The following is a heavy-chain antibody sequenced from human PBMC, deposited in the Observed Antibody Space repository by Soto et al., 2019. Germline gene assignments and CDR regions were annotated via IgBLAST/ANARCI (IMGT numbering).Heavy chain of an antibody. J-gene: IGHJ4*02. D-gene: IGHD3-22*01. CDR2: IYYSGST. CDR3: ARGNYYDFDY. V-gene: IGHV4-59*01. Sequence: PSETLSLTCTVFGGSISSYYWSWIRQPPGKGLEWIGYIYYSGSTNYNPSLKSRVTISVDTSKNQFSLKLSSVTAADTAVYYCARGNYYDFDYWGQGTLVTVSS. CDR1: GGSISSYY.